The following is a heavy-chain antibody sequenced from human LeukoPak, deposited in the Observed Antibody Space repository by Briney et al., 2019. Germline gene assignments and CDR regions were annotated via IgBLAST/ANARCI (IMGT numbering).Heavy chain of an antibody. V-gene: IGHV3-66*02. CDR2: IYSGGST. Sequence: GGSLRLSCAASGFTVSSNYMSWVRQAPGKGLEWVSVIYSGGSTYYADSVKVRFTISRDNSKNTLYLQMNSLRAEDTAVYYCARGQSSTSCCHFDYWGQGTLVTVSS. D-gene: IGHD2-2*01. CDR3: ARGQSSTSCCHFDY. J-gene: IGHJ4*02. CDR1: GFTVSSNY.